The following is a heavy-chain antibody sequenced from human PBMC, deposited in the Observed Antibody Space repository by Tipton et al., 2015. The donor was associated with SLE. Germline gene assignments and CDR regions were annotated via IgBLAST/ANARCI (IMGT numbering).Heavy chain of an antibody. CDR2: ISSSSSTI. CDR1: GFTFSSYS. D-gene: IGHD5-18*01. J-gene: IGHJ4*02. Sequence: SLRLSCAASGFTFSSYSMNWVRQAPGKGLEWVSYISSSSSTIYYADSVKGRFTISRDNAKNSLSLQMNSLRAEDTAVYYCARENNPADRVTFGCAHWGQGTLVTVSS. CDR3: ARENNPADRVTFGCAH. V-gene: IGHV3-48*01.